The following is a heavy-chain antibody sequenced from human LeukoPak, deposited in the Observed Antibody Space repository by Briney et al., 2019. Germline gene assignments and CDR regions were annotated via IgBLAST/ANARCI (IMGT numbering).Heavy chain of an antibody. Sequence: PSQTLSLTCTVSGGSISSGDYYWSWNRQPPGKGLEWIGYIYYSGSTYYNPSLKSRVTISVDTSKNQFSLKLSSVTAADTAVYYCARDVREVTTFDYWGHGTLVTVSS. D-gene: IGHD4-17*01. CDR2: IYYSGST. V-gene: IGHV4-30-4*01. CDR3: ARDVREVTTFDY. CDR1: GGSISSGDYY. J-gene: IGHJ4*01.